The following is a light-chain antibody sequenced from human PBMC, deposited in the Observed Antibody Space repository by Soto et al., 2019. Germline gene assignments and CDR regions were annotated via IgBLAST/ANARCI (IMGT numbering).Light chain of an antibody. V-gene: IGKV3-15*01. Sequence: EIVMTQSPANLSVSPGERATLSCRASQSVSSNLAWYQQKPGQAPRLLIDGASTRATGIPARFSGSGSGTEFTLTISSLQSEDFAVYYCQQYNNWPRTFGQGTKVEIK. CDR2: GAS. CDR3: QQYNNWPRT. J-gene: IGKJ1*01. CDR1: QSVSSN.